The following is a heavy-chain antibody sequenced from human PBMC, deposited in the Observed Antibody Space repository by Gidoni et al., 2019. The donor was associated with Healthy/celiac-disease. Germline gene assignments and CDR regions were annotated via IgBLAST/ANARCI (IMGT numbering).Heavy chain of an antibody. J-gene: IGHJ6*02. CDR3: AKTRLGYYYYGMDV. CDR2: IAYDGSNK. CDR1: FFTFSSYG. V-gene: IGHV3-30*18. Sequence: QVQLVESGGGVVQPGRSLRLSCAASFFTFSSYGMHWVRQAPGKGLEWVAVIAYDGSNKYYADSEKGRFTISRDNSKNTLYLQMNSLRAEETAVYYCAKTRLGYYYYGMDVWGQGTTVTVSS.